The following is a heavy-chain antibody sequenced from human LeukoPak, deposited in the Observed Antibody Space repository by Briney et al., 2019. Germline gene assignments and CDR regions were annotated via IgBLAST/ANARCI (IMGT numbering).Heavy chain of an antibody. CDR1: GFILSDYY. Sequence: GGSLRLSCAASGFILSDYYMSWIRQAPGKGLEWVSYISSSGNTIYYADSVKGRFTMSRDNAKNSLHLQMSSLRADDTAVYYCARQSDLPPPPNCGGDCSSGDDFDIWGQGTMVTVSS. J-gene: IGHJ3*02. V-gene: IGHV3-11*01. D-gene: IGHD2-21*02. CDR3: ARQSDLPPPPNCGGDCSSGDDFDI. CDR2: ISSSGNTI.